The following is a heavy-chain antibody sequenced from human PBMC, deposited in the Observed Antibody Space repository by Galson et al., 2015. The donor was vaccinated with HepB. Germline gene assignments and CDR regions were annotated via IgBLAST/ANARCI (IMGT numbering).Heavy chain of an antibody. CDR3: ARGGRRIWGSYRTTSTFDY. D-gene: IGHD3-16*02. J-gene: IGHJ4*02. Sequence: SVKVSCKASGYTFTNYAMDWVRQAPGQRLEWLGWINTNTGSPTYAQGFTGRFVFSLDTSVSTAYLQISSLKADDTAVYYCARGGRRIWGSYRTTSTFDYWGQGSLVTVSS. CDR1: GYTFTNYA. CDR2: INTNTGSP. V-gene: IGHV7-4-1*02.